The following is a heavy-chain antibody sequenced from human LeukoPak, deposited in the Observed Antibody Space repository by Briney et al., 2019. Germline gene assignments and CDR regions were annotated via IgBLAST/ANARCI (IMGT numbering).Heavy chain of an antibody. Sequence: SGGSLRLSCAASGFTFSSYTMTWVRQAPGKGLDWVSSINSDGDSTYFAHSVKGRFTISRDNSKNTVHLLLNRLRAEDTAVYYCAQGRDRYNPFDYWGQGTLVTVSS. CDR1: GFTFSSYT. V-gene: IGHV3-23*01. CDR3: AQGRDRYNPFDY. D-gene: IGHD5-24*01. CDR2: INSDGDST. J-gene: IGHJ4*02.